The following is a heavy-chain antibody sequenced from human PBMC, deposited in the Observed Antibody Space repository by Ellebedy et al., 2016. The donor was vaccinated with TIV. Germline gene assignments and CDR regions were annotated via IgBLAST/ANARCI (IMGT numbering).Heavy chain of an antibody. CDR2: ISGSGGST. D-gene: IGHD3-22*01. CDR1: GFTFSSYA. CDR3: ARVGYYDSSGYYGKYGMDV. Sequence: GESLKISXAASGFTFSSYAMSWVRQAPGKGLEWVSAISGSGGSTYYADSVKGRFTISRDNSKNTLYLQMNSLRAEDTAVYYCARVGYYDSSGYYGKYGMDVWGQGTTVTVSS. V-gene: IGHV3-23*01. J-gene: IGHJ6*02.